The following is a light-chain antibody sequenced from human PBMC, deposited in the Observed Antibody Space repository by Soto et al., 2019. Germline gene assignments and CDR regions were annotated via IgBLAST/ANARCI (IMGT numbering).Light chain of an antibody. Sequence: QSALTQPASVSGSPGQSITISCTGTSSDIGGYNSVSWYQQLPGKVPKLLIYDVTNRPSGISNRFSGSKSGNTASLTISGLQAEDEADYYCSSYGSSNTVVFGGGTKLTVL. J-gene: IGLJ3*02. CDR1: SSDIGGYNS. CDR3: SSYGSSNTVV. V-gene: IGLV2-14*01. CDR2: DVT.